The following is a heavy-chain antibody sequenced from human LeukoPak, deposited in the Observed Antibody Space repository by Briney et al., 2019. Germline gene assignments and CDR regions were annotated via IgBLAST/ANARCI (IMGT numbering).Heavy chain of an antibody. V-gene: IGHV4-4*07. CDR2: IHPSGST. Sequence: SETLSLTCTVSGDSISSYYWSWVRQPAGKGLEWIGRIHPSGSTNYNPSLKSRVTLSVDTSKNQFTLKLSSVTAADTAVYYCARGPPPDFDYWGRGTLVTVSS. CDR1: GDSISSYY. CDR3: ARGPPPDFDY. J-gene: IGHJ4*02.